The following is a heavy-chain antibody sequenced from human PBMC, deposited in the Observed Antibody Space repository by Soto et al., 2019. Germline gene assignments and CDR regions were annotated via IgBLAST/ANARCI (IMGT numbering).Heavy chain of an antibody. J-gene: IGHJ3*02. Sequence: GGSLRLSCAASGFTFSSYDMQWVRQATGKGLEWVSAIGTAGDTYYPGSVKGRFTISRENAKNSLYLQMNSLRAGDTAVYYCARAARGTVAVAGSDAFDIWGQGTMVTVSS. V-gene: IGHV3-13*01. CDR3: ARAARGTVAVAGSDAFDI. CDR2: IGTAGDT. D-gene: IGHD6-19*01. CDR1: GFTFSSYD.